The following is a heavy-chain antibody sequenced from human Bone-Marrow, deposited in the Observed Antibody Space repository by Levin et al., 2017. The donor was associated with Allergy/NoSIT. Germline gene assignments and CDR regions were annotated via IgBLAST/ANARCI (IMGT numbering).Heavy chain of an antibody. CDR3: AKLGYPASGYLPHTYFDF. CDR1: RFPFSTYA. V-gene: IGHV3-23*01. J-gene: IGHJ4*02. CDR2: ISGNGGRT. D-gene: IGHD5-12*01. Sequence: LSLTCAASRFPFSTYAMSWVRQAPGKGLEWVSVISGNGGRTSYADSVKGRFTISRDYSKNTLYLQMNSLGVEDTAIYYCAKLGYPASGYLPHTYFDFWGQGTLVTVSS.